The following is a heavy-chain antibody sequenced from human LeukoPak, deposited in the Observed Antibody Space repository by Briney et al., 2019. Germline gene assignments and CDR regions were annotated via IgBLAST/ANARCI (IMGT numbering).Heavy chain of an antibody. V-gene: IGHV4-34*01. J-gene: IGHJ5*02. Sequence: PSETLSLTCAVYGGSFSGYYWSWIRQPPGKGLEWIGEINHSGSTNYIPSLESRVTLSVDTSKNQFSLKLSSVTAADTAVYYRARGHDYEMYNCFDPWGQGTLVTVSS. CDR2: INHSGST. CDR3: ARGHDYEMYNCFDP. D-gene: IGHD4-17*01. CDR1: GGSFSGYY.